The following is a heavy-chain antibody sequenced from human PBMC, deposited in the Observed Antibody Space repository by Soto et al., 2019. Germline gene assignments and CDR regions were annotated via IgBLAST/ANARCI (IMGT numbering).Heavy chain of an antibody. J-gene: IGHJ4*02. CDR1: GFTFSNYA. CDR3: AKTIEYTSGFFDS. V-gene: IGHV3-23*01. D-gene: IGHD6-19*01. CDR2: ISDSGDRT. Sequence: GGSLRLSCAASGFTFSNYAMRWVRQAPGKGLEWVSGISDSGDRTYYADSVKGRFTVSRDNSQNTLYLQLNSLRVEDTAVYYCAKTIEYTSGFFDSWGQGTLVTVSS.